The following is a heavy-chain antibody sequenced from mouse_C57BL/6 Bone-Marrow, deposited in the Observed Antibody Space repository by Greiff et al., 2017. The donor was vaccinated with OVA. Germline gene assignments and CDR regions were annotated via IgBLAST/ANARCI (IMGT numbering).Heavy chain of an antibody. CDR2: IYPGDGDT. Sequence: QVQLQQSGAELVKPGASVKISCKASGYAFSSYWMNWVKQRPGKGLEWIGQIYPGDGDTNSNGKFKGKATLTADKYSSTAYMQLSSLTSEDSAVYFCAIWIYYDYDGWFAYWGQGTLVTVSA. J-gene: IGHJ3*01. CDR1: GYAFSSYW. V-gene: IGHV1-80*01. CDR3: AIWIYYDYDGWFAY. D-gene: IGHD2-4*01.